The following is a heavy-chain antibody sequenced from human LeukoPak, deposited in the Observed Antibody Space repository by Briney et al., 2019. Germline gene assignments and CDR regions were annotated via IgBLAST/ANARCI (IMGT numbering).Heavy chain of an antibody. D-gene: IGHD2/OR15-2a*01. Sequence: GASLRLSCAPSGLTFNNYAMHWVHQAPGKRLEWLTAISYDRNNKFYADSVKGRFTISRDNSKNTLYIQMNNLRPENTAVYYCAKCLSPSYQILSSWDFWGRGTLVTVSS. J-gene: IGHJ4*02. V-gene: IGHV3-30*18. CDR1: GLTFNNYA. CDR2: ISYDRNNK. CDR3: AKCLSPSYQILSSWDF.